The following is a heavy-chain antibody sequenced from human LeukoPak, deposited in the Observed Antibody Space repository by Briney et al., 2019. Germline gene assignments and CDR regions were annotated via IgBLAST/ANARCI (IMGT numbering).Heavy chain of an antibody. Sequence: GGSLRLSCAASGFTFSSYWMNWVRQAPGKGLEWVANIEQDGSEKYYVDSVKGRFTISRDNAKNSLYLQMNSLRAEDTAVYYCARVAVVVPAAHNWFDPWGQGTLVTVSS. CDR3: ARVAVVVPAAHNWFDP. CDR2: IEQDGSEK. D-gene: IGHD2-2*01. V-gene: IGHV3-7*01. CDR1: GFTFSSYW. J-gene: IGHJ5*02.